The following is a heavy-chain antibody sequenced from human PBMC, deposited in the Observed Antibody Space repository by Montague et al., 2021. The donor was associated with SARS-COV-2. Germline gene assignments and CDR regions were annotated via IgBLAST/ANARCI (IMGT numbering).Heavy chain of an antibody. Sequence: SETLSLTCAVYGGSPSGYYWAWIRQPPAKGLEWIGEINHSGSTNYNPSLKSRLTISVDTSKKQFSLKLNSMTAADTAVYYCARGADYDFWSGFLRYKWFDPWGLGTPVTVSS. CDR1: GGSPSGYY. CDR2: INHSGST. J-gene: IGHJ5*02. D-gene: IGHD3-3*01. V-gene: IGHV4-34*01. CDR3: ARGADYDFWSGFLRYKWFDP.